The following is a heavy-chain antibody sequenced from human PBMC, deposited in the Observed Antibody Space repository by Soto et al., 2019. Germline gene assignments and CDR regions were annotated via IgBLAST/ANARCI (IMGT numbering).Heavy chain of an antibody. CDR2: INHSGST. CDR1: GGSFSGYY. D-gene: IGHD3-3*01. Sequence: PSETLSLTCAVYGGSFSGYYWSWIRQPPGKGLEWIGEINHSGSTNYNPSLKSRVTISVDTYKNPFSLKLSSVTAADTAVYYCARSSITIFGVVRNYFDYWGQGTMVTVS. V-gene: IGHV4-34*01. J-gene: IGHJ4*02. CDR3: ARSSITIFGVVRNYFDY.